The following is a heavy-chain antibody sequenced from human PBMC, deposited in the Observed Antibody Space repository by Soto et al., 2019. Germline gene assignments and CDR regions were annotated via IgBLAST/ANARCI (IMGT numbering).Heavy chain of an antibody. CDR2: ISAYNGNT. V-gene: IGHV1-18*01. D-gene: IGHD6-13*01. CDR1: GYTFTSYG. CDR3: ARDLLIAAAAGNWFDP. J-gene: IGHJ5*02. Sequence: ASVKVSCKASGYTFTSYGISWVRQAPGQGLEWMGWISAYNGNTNYAQKLQGRVTMTTDTSTSTAYMELRSLRSDDTAVYYCARDLLIAAAAGNWFDPWGQGTLVTVS.